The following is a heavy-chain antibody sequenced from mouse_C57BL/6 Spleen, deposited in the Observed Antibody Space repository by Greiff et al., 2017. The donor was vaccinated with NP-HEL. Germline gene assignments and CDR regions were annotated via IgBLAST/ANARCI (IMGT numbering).Heavy chain of an antibody. CDR3: ARWAYDYDWYFDV. V-gene: IGHV3-6*01. CDR2: ISYDGSN. J-gene: IGHJ1*03. D-gene: IGHD2-4*01. CDR1: GYSITSGYY. Sequence: VQLQQSGPGLVKPSQSLSLTCSVTGYSITSGYYWNWIRQFPGNKLEWMGYISYDGSNNYNPSLKNRISITRDTSKNQFFLKLNSVTTEDTATYYCARWAYDYDWYFDVWGTGTTVTVSS.